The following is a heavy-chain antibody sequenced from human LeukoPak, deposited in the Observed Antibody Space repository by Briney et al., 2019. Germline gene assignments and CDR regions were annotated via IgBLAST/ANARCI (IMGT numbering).Heavy chain of an antibody. CDR1: GFTFSNYW. CDR2: VKEDGRVK. D-gene: IGHD4-11*01. Sequence: GGSLILSCAASGFTFSNYWMSWVRQAPEKGLEWVANVKEDGRVKQYMDSMKGRFTISRDNAKNSLYLQMNSLRVEDTAVYYCARVRDDSGFEYWGEGTLVTVSS. V-gene: IGHV3-7*01. J-gene: IGHJ4*02. CDR3: ARVRDDSGFEY.